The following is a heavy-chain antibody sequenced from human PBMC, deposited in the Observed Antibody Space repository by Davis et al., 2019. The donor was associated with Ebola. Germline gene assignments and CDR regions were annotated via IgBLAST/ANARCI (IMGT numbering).Heavy chain of an antibody. CDR2: INHSGRT. D-gene: IGHD3-10*01. CDR1: GGSFSGYY. J-gene: IGHJ4*02. Sequence: SETLSLTCAVYGGSFSGYYWSWIRQPPGKGLEWTGEINHSGRTNYNPSLKSRVTISVDTSKNQFSLKLSSVTAADTAVYYCARGRSYYYGSGSYYNVWGQGTLVTVSS. V-gene: IGHV4-34*01. CDR3: ARGRSYYYGSGSYYNV.